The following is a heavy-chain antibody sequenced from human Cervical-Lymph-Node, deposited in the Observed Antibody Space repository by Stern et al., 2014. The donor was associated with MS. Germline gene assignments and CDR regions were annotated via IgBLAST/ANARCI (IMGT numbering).Heavy chain of an antibody. CDR3: ARTRITGSTYEY. D-gene: IGHD1-7*01. J-gene: IGHJ4*02. CDR1: GFSFSSYN. CDR2: ISGTNTYI. V-gene: IGHV3-21*01. Sequence: EVQLVESGGGLVKPGGSLRLSCAASGFSFSSYNVNWVRQAPGKGLDWVSSISGTNTYIYYADSVKGRFTISRDNAKNSLYLQMNSLRAEDTAIYYCARTRITGSTYEYWGQGTLVTVSS.